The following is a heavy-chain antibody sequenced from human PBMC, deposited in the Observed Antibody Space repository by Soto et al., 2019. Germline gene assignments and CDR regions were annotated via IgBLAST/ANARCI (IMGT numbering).Heavy chain of an antibody. Sequence: EVQLLESGGGLVQPGGSLRLSCAASGSTFSSYAMSWVRQAPGKGLEWVSAISGSGGSTYYADSVKGRFTISRDNSKNPLYLQMNSLRAEDTAVYYCAKDLSLSSTGIWGQGTLVTVSS. CDR2: ISGSGGST. V-gene: IGHV3-23*01. J-gene: IGHJ4*02. D-gene: IGHD3-10*01. CDR3: AKDLSLSSTGI. CDR1: GSTFSSYA.